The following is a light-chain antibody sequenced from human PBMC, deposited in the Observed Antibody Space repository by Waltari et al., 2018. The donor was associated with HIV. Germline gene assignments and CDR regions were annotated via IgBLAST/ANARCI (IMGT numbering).Light chain of an antibody. CDR3: SSYTSNITRV. CDR2: DVS. J-gene: IGLJ3*02. V-gene: IGLV2-14*03. CDR1: SSDVGGSNY. Sequence: QSALTQPASVSGSPGQSITISCTGTSSDVGGSNYVSWYHQHPGKAPKLMMYDVSNRPSGVANRFSVSKSGNTASLTISGLQAEDEADYYCSSYTSNITRVFGGGTKLTVL.